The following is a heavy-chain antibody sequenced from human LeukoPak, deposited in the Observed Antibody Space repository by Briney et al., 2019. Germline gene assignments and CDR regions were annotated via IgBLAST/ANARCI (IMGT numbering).Heavy chain of an antibody. Sequence: KSGGSLRLSCAASGFTFSSYSMNWVRQAPGKGLEWVSSISSSSSYIYYADSVKGRFTISRDNAKNSLYLQMNSLRAEDTAVYYCANKATYDSSGLWDAFDIWGQGTMVTVSS. J-gene: IGHJ3*02. D-gene: IGHD3-22*01. CDR1: GFTFSSYS. CDR2: ISSSSSYI. CDR3: ANKATYDSSGLWDAFDI. V-gene: IGHV3-21*01.